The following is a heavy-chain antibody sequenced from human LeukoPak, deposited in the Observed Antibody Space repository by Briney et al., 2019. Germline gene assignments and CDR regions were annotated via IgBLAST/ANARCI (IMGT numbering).Heavy chain of an antibody. CDR2: IYYSGST. V-gene: IGHV4-59*01. CDR3: AGGVTTTPNYWYFDL. CDR1: GGSISSYY. D-gene: IGHD4-17*01. J-gene: IGHJ2*01. Sequence: SETLSLTCTVSGGSISSYYWSWIRQPPGKGLEWIGHIYYSGSTNYNPSLKSRVTISVDTSKNQFSLKLSSVTAADTAVYYCAGGVTTTPNYWYFDLWGRGTLVTVSS.